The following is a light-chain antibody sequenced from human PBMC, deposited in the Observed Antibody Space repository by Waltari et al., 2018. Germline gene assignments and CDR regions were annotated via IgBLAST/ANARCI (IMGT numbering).Light chain of an antibody. V-gene: IGKV3-15*01. CDR1: QSVSSY. Sequence: EIVMTQSPATLSVSPGERATLSCRASQSVSSYVAWYQQKPGQAPRLLIYSASTRATGIPARFSGSGSGTEFTLTISSLQSEDFGVYYCQQYNDRRTFGQGTKVEI. CDR2: SAS. J-gene: IGKJ1*01. CDR3: QQYNDRRT.